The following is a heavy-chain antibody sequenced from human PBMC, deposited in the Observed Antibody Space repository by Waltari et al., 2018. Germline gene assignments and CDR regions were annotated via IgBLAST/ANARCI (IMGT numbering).Heavy chain of an antibody. CDR1: GFTFSDYY. D-gene: IGHD3-10*01. CDR2: ISGSSDFT. V-gene: IGHV3-11*06. CDR3: ARGGGSLDY. J-gene: IGHJ4*02. Sequence: QVQLVESGGGLVRPGGSLRLSCAASGFTFSDYYMTWIRQAPGKGLEWVSSISGSSDFTNYADSVWGRFTISRDNAKNTLYLQMNSLRAEDTAVYYCARGGGSLDYWGQGTQVTVSS.